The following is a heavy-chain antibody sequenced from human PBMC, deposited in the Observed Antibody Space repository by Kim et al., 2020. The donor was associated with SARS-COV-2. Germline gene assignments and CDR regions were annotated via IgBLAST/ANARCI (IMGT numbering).Heavy chain of an antibody. V-gene: IGHV4-39*01. J-gene: IGHJ4*02. Sequence: YSNPSLNSRVTISVDTSKNQFSLKLSSVTAADTAVYYCARGRDGDYPFDYWGQGTLVTVSS. CDR3: ARGRDGDYPFDY. D-gene: IGHD4-17*01.